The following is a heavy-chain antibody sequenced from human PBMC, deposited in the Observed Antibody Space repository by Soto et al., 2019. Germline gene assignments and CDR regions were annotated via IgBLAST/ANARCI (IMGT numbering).Heavy chain of an antibody. Sequence: PSETLSLTCSVSGCSITSGGYYWTWIRQHPEKGLEWIGYTYYTGSTNYNPSLRSRVTISRDTSKNQFSLRLSSVTAADTAVYYCARAGDYTDYFRFDTWGQGTLVT. CDR3: ARAGDYTDYFRFDT. D-gene: IGHD4-17*01. CDR2: TYYTGST. CDR1: GCSITSGGYY. J-gene: IGHJ5*02. V-gene: IGHV4-31*02.